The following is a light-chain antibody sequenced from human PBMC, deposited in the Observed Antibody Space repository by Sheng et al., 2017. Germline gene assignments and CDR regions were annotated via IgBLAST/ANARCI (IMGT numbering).Light chain of an antibody. Sequence: EIILTQSPATLSLSPGESATLSCRASQSISSDFLAWYQQTPGQAPRLLVYGASNRATGIPDRFSGSGSGTDFTLSISRLEPEDFAVYYCQQYGPSWWTFGQGTKVEIK. CDR2: GAS. CDR3: QQYGPSWWT. V-gene: IGKV3-20*01. J-gene: IGKJ1*01. CDR1: QSISSDF.